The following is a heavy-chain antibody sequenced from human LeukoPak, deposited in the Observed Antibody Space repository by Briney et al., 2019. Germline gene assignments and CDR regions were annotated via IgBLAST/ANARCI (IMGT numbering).Heavy chain of an antibody. CDR2: MYYSGST. CDR3: ARSFDSSGYYYYGMDV. CDR1: GGSISRYY. Sequence: PSETLSLTCTVSGGSISRYYGSWIRQPPGKGLEWIGYMYYSGSTNYNPSLKSRVTISLDTSKNQFSLKLSSVTAADTAVYYCARSFDSSGYYYYGMDVWGQGTTVTVSS. D-gene: IGHD3-22*01. J-gene: IGHJ6*02. V-gene: IGHV4-59*01.